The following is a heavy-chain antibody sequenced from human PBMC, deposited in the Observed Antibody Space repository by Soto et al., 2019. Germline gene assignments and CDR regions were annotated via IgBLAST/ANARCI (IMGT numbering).Heavy chain of an antibody. V-gene: IGHV4-34*01. J-gene: IGHJ4*02. D-gene: IGHD3-22*01. Sequence: QVQLQQWGAGLLKPSETLSLTCAVYGGSFSGYYWSWIRQPPGKGLEWIGEINDSGSTNYNPSLKNRINITVHTAKNQFSLKLSSVTAADAAVYYWARETPRPVSCGYYPGVTGFDYWGQGTLVTVSS. CDR1: GGSFSGYY. CDR2: INDSGST. CDR3: ARETPRPVSCGYYPGVTGFDY.